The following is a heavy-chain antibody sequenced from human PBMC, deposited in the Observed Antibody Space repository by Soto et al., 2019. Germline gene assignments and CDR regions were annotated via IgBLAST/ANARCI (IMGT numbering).Heavy chain of an antibody. CDR3: ANQYDFWSGSRPQFDY. J-gene: IGHJ4*02. D-gene: IGHD3-3*01. CDR2: ISGSGGST. V-gene: IGHV3-23*01. CDR1: GFTFSSYA. Sequence: PGGSLRLSCAASGFTFSSYAMSWVRQAPGKGLEWVSAISGSGGSTYYADSVKGRFTISRDNSKNTLYLQMNSLRAEDTAVYYCANQYDFWSGSRPQFDYWGQGTLVTVSS.